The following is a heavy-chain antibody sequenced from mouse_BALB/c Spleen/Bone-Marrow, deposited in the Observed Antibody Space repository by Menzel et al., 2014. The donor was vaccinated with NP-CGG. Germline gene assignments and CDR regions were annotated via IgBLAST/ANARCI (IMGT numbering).Heavy chain of an antibody. CDR3: ARDMITTRGFAY. D-gene: IGHD2-4*01. J-gene: IGHJ3*01. V-gene: IGHV5-6-3*01. CDR1: GFTFSSYG. CDR2: INSNGGST. Sequence: EVHLVESGGGLVQPGGSLKLSCAASGFTFSSYGMSWVRQTPDKRLELVATINSNGGSTYYPDSVKGRFTISRDNAKNTLYLQMSSLKSEDTAMYYCARDMITTRGFAYWGQGTLVTVSX.